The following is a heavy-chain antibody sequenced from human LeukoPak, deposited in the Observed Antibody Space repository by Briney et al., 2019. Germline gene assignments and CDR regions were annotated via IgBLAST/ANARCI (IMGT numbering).Heavy chain of an antibody. J-gene: IGHJ3*02. Sequence: GGSLRLSCAASGFTFSSYSMNWVRQAPGKGLEWVSSISSSSSYIYYADSVKGRFTISRDNAKNSLYLQMNSLRAEDTAVYYCARVWPLTYYYDSSGYLDAFDIWGQGTMVTVSS. CDR3: ARVWPLTYYYDSSGYLDAFDI. CDR2: ISSSSSYI. D-gene: IGHD3-22*01. CDR1: GFTFSSYS. V-gene: IGHV3-21*04.